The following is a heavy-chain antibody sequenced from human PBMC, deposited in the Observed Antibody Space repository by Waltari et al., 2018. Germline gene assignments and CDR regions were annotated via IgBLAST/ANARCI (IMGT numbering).Heavy chain of an antibody. CDR3: ALDTGALWMDV. CDR1: EYTFTSSY. CDR2: INPSGGST. D-gene: IGHD2-21*01. Sequence: QVQLVQSGAEVKKPGASVKISCKTSEYTFTSSYIHWVRQAPGQGLEWIGRINPSGGSTIYAQKFQGRVTMTRDTSTSTVYMELSSLRSDDTAVYYCALDTGALWMDVWGQGTTVTVSS. V-gene: IGHV1-46*01. J-gene: IGHJ6*02.